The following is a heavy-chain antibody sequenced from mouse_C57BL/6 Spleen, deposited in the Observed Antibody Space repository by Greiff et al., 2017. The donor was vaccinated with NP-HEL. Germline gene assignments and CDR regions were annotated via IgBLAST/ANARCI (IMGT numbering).Heavy chain of an antibody. CDR3: ARSGTEGDY. CDR1: GYAFSSSW. Sequence: VQLQQSGPELVKPGASVKISCKASGYAFSSSWMNWVKQRPGKGLEWIGRIYPGDGDTNYNGKFKGKATLTADKSSSTAYMQLSSLTSEDSAVYFCARSGTEGDYWGQGTTLTVSS. J-gene: IGHJ2*01. CDR2: IYPGDGDT. V-gene: IGHV1-82*01. D-gene: IGHD3-3*01.